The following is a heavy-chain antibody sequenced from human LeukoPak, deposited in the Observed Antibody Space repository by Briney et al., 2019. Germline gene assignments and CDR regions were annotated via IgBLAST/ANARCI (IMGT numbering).Heavy chain of an antibody. CDR3: ATSYDSSGYDDY. CDR1: GFTVSSNY. CDR2: IYSGGST. Sequence: GGSLRLSCAASGFTVSSNYMSWVRQAPGKGLEWVSVIYSGGSTYYADSVKGRFTISRDNSKNTLYLQMNSLRAEDTVVYYCATSYDSSGYDDYWGQGTLVTVSS. D-gene: IGHD3-22*01. V-gene: IGHV3-66*01. J-gene: IGHJ4*02.